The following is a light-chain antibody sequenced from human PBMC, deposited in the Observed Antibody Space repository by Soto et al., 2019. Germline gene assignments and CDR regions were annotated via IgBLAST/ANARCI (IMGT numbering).Light chain of an antibody. CDR1: LSDVGTYNY. CDR2: DIS. J-gene: IGLJ3*02. Sequence: QSALTQPRSVSGSPGQSVTISCSGTLSDVGTYNYVSWYQLHPGKAPKLMVYDISKRPSGVPDRFSGSKSGNTASLTISGLQAEDEADYYCCSYAGSYSWVFGGGTKLTVL. CDR3: CSYAGSYSWV. V-gene: IGLV2-11*01.